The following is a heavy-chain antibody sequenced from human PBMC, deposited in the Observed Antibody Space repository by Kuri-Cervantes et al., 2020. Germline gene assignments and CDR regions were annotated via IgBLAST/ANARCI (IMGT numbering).Heavy chain of an antibody. CDR3: ARDQRGRYCSGGSCYYYYYGMDV. J-gene: IGHJ6*02. D-gene: IGHD2-15*01. CDR2: MNPNSGNT. CDR1: GYTFTSYD. Sequence: ASVKVSCKASGYTFTSYDINWVRQATGQGLEWMGWMNPNSGNTGYAQKFQGRVTMTRNTSISTAYMELSSLRSEDTAVYYCARDQRGRYCSGGSCYYYYYGMDVWGQGTTVTVSS. V-gene: IGHV1-8*01.